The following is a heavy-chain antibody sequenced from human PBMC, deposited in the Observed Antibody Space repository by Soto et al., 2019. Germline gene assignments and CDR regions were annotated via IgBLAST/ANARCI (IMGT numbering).Heavy chain of an antibody. D-gene: IGHD6-25*01. J-gene: IGHJ4*02. CDR2: VFYTGIT. CDR3: ARLGAAAATT. V-gene: IGHV4-59*01. CDR1: GGSISSYY. Sequence: QVHLQESGPGLVKPAETLSLTCSVSGGSISSYYWSWIRQPPGKGLAWLGYVFYTGITKYNPSFKSRATLSGDTSRIQFSLNLVSVTAANTAVYYCARLGAAAATTWSKGIRVNVSS.